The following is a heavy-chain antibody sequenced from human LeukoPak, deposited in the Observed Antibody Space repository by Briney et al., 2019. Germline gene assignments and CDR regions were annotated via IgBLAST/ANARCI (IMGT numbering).Heavy chain of an antibody. D-gene: IGHD2-21*02. Sequence: GGSLRLSCAASGFTFSSYSMNWVRQAPGKGLEWVSSISSSSSYIYYADSVKGRFTISRDNAKNSLYLQMNSLRAEDTAVYYCAKDSPPYCGGDCYSGDYFDYWGQGTLVTVSS. CDR3: AKDSPPYCGGDCYSGDYFDY. V-gene: IGHV3-21*01. CDR2: ISSSSSYI. J-gene: IGHJ4*02. CDR1: GFTFSSYS.